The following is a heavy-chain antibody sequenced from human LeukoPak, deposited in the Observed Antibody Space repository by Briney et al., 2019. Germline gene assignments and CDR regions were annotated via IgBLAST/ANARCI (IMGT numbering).Heavy chain of an antibody. Sequence: PSETLSLTCAVYGGSLSGYYWTWIRQPPGKGLEWIGYIYYTGSTKYNPSLQSRVTISVDTSKNQFSLKLSSVTAADTAVHYCARGLYNSGWSGGYFDYWGQGILVTVSS. D-gene: IGHD6-19*01. CDR3: ARGLYNSGWSGGYFDY. CDR2: IYYTGST. J-gene: IGHJ4*02. CDR1: GGSLSGYY. V-gene: IGHV4-59*01.